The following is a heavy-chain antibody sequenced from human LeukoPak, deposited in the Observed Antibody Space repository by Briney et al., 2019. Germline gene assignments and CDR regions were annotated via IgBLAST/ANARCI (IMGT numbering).Heavy chain of an antibody. CDR2: IKQDGSEK. D-gene: IGHD2-2*01. V-gene: IGHV3-7*01. J-gene: IGHJ6*03. CDR3: ARIRPHCSSTSCYVHYYYYMDV. CDR1: GFTFSSYW. Sequence: GGSLRLSCAASGFTFSSYWMSWVRQAPGKGLEWVANIKQDGSEKYYVDSVKGRFTISRDNAKNSLYLQVNSLRAEDTAVYYCARIRPHCSSTSCYVHYYYYMDVWGKGTTVTVSS.